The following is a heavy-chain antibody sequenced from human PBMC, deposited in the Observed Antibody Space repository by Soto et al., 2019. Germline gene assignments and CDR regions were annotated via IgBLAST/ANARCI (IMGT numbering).Heavy chain of an antibody. Sequence: QVQLVQSGAEVKKPGSSVKVSCKASGGTFSSYAISWVRQAPGQGLEWMGGIIPIFGTANYAQKFQGRVTITADESTSTAYMELSSLSSEDTAVYYCARVYPGRGAAARPGVYYFDYWGQGTLVTVSS. V-gene: IGHV1-69*01. CDR1: GGTFSSYA. CDR2: IIPIFGTA. D-gene: IGHD6-13*01. J-gene: IGHJ4*02. CDR3: ARVYPGRGAAARPGVYYFDY.